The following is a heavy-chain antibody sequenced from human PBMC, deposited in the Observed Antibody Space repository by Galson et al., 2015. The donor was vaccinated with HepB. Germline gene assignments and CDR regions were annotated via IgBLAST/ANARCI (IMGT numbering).Heavy chain of an antibody. CDR3: ARGGYSSSWYLPDYYYGMDV. J-gene: IGHJ6*02. D-gene: IGHD6-13*01. CDR2: ISSSSSYI. V-gene: IGHV3-21*01. CDR1: GFTFSSYS. Sequence: SLRLSCAASGFTFSSYSMNRVRQAPGKGLEWVSSISSSSSYIYYADSVKGRFTISRDNAKNSLYLQMNSLRAEDTAVYYCARGGYSSSWYLPDYYYGMDVWGQGTTVTVSS.